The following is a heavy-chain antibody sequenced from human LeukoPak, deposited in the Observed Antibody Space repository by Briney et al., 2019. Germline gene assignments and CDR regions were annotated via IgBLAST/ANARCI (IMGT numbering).Heavy chain of an antibody. CDR1: GFTAISNY. CDR2: IYSGGST. Sequence: GGSLNPSCAASGFTAISNYMTWVPQAPGKGLNGVSVIYSGGSTYYADSVKGRFTISRDNSKNTLYLQMNSLRADDTAVYYCSRVAAAAGLVIDYWGQGTLVTVSS. J-gene: IGHJ4*02. D-gene: IGHD6-13*01. CDR3: SRVAAAAGLVIDY. V-gene: IGHV3-53*01.